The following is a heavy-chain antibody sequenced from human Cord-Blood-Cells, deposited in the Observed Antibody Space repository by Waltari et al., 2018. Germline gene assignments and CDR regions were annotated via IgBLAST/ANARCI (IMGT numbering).Heavy chain of an antibody. CDR2: INHRGST. V-gene: IGHV4-34*01. D-gene: IGHD7-27*01. Sequence: QVQLQQWGAGLLKPSETLSLTCAVYGGSFSGYYWSWIRQPPGKGLEWIGEINHRGSTNYSPSLKSRGTIAVDTSKNQFSLKLSSVTAADTAVYYCARGPTWGSHFDYWGQGTLVTVSS. J-gene: IGHJ4*02. CDR3: ARGPTWGSHFDY. CDR1: GGSFSGYY.